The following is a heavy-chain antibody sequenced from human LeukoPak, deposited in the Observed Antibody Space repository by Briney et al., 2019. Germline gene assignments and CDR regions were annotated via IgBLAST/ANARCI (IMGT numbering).Heavy chain of an antibody. D-gene: IGHD2-2*02. V-gene: IGHV1-69*13. J-gene: IGHJ6*02. CDR2: VIPIFGTA. Sequence: SVKVSCKASGGTFSSYAISWVRQAPGQGLEWMGGVIPIFGTANYAQKFQGRVTITADESTSTAYMELSSLRSEDTAVYYCASGEDIVVVPAAIGKDYYYYGMDVWGQGTTVTVSS. CDR3: ASGEDIVVVPAAIGKDYYYYGMDV. CDR1: GGTFSSYA.